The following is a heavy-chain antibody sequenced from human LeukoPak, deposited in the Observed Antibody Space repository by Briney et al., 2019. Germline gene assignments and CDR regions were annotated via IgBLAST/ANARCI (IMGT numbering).Heavy chain of an antibody. V-gene: IGHV4-61*01. Sequence: PSETLSLTCTVSGGSVSSGSYYWSWIRQPPGKGLEWIGYIYYSGSTNYNPSLESRVTISVDTSKNQFSLKLSSVTAADTAVYYCARDSTEGGSSHWFDPWGQGTLVTVSS. CDR1: GGSVSSGSYY. CDR2: IYYSGST. CDR3: ARDSTEGGSSHWFDP. D-gene: IGHD1-14*01. J-gene: IGHJ5*02.